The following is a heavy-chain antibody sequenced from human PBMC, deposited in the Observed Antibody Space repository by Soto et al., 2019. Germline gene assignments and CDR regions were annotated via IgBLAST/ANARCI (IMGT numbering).Heavy chain of an antibody. CDR3: AKDAYSSGWYPIYYYYGMDV. CDR1: GFTFSSYG. D-gene: IGHD6-19*01. CDR2: ISYDGSNK. V-gene: IGHV3-30*18. Sequence: QVQLVESGGGVVQPGRSLRLSCAASGFTFSSYGMHWVRQAPGKGLEWVAVISYDGSNKYYADSVKGRFTISRDNSKNTLYLQMNSLRAEDTAVYYCAKDAYSSGWYPIYYYYGMDVWGQGTTVTVSS. J-gene: IGHJ6*02.